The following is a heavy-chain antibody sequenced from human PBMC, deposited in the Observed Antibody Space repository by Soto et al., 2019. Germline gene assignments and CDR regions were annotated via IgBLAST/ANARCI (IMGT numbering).Heavy chain of an antibody. CDR1: GFTFSSYG. Sequence: GGSLRLSCAASGFTFSSYGMHWVRQAPGKGLEWVAVIWYDGSNKYYAASVKGLFTISRDNSKNTLYLQMNSLRAEDTAVYYCAIASYCTNGVCYYYYYYGMDVWGQGTTVTVSS. D-gene: IGHD2-8*01. CDR3: AIASYCTNGVCYYYYYYGMDV. V-gene: IGHV3-33*01. J-gene: IGHJ6*02. CDR2: IWYDGSNK.